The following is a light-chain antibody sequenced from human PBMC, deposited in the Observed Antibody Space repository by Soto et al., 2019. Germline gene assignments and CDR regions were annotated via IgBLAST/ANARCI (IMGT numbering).Light chain of an antibody. CDR2: HAS. J-gene: IGKJ1*01. V-gene: IGKV1-5*01. CDR1: QNINTD. CDR3: QQYSTLWT. Sequence: IQMTQSPSTLSASVGDRVTITCRASQNINTDLAWYRQKPGKVPNLLIYHASSLVTGVPSRFSGSGSGTEFTLTISSLQPDDFAAYYCQQYSTLWTFGQGTKVDIK.